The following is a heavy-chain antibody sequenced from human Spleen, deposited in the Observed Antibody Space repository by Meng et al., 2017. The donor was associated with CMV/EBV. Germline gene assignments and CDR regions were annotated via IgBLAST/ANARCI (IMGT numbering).Heavy chain of an antibody. CDR2: ISSSGSTI. Sequence: GESLKISCAASGFTFDDYAMHWVRQAPGKGLEWVSYISSSGSTIYYADSVKGRFTISRYNAKNSLYLQMTSLRAEDTAVYYCARGAAVTKDYWGQGTLVTVSS. V-gene: IGHV3-48*03. CDR3: ARGAAVTKDY. J-gene: IGHJ4*02. D-gene: IGHD4-17*01. CDR1: GFTFDDYA.